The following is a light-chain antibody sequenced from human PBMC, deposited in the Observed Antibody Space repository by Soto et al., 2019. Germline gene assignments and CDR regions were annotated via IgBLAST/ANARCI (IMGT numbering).Light chain of an antibody. J-gene: IGKJ1*01. CDR1: QSVSSN. CDR2: GAS. Sequence: EIVMTQSPATLSLSPGERATLSCRASQSVSSNLAWYQQKPGQAPRLLLYGASTRATGIPASFIGSGSGTEVTLTISSLQAQDVAVYYCQQYNNWPPWTFGQGTKVEIK. V-gene: IGKV3-15*01. CDR3: QQYNNWPPWT.